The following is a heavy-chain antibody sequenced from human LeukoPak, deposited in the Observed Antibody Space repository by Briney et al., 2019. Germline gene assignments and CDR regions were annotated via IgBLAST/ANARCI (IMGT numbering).Heavy chain of an antibody. CDR3: AKVAPPLRISSTSCYFDY. J-gene: IGHJ4*02. CDR2: ISYDGSNK. Sequence: PGRSLRLSCAASGFTFSSYGMHWVRQAPGKGLEWVAVISYDGSNKYYADSVKGRFTISRDNSKNTLYLQMNSLRAEDTAVYYCAKVAPPLRISSTSCYFDYWGQGTLVTVSS. CDR1: GFTFSSYG. V-gene: IGHV3-30*18. D-gene: IGHD2-2*01.